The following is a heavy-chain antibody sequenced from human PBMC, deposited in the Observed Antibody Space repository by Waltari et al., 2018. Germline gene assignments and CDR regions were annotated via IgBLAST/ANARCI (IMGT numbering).Heavy chain of an antibody. CDR3: VTGSVDSRSWYEFDY. Sequence: QVQLQESGPGLVKPSETLSLTCTVSDVSIGKYYWTWIRQSPAMGLEWIGYIYYHGSSLYNPSLKSRITISLDTSKSQFSLSLYTVTAADTAVYYCVTGSVDSRSWYEFDYWGQGTLVTV. D-gene: IGHD6-13*01. J-gene: IGHJ4*02. V-gene: IGHV4-59*01. CDR2: IYYHGSS. CDR1: DVSIGKYY.